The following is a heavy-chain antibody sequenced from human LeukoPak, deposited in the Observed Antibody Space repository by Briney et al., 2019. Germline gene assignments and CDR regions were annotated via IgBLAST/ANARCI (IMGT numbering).Heavy chain of an antibody. D-gene: IGHD6-13*01. CDR2: INPNSGGT. J-gene: IGHJ4*02. Sequence: ASVKVSCKASGYTFTGYYTHWVRQAPGQGLEWMGWINPNSGGTNYAQKFQGRVTMTRDTSISTAYMELSRLRSDDTAVYYCARLQWGSSWPSFLWGQGTLVTVSS. V-gene: IGHV1-2*02. CDR3: ARLQWGSSWPSFL. CDR1: GYTFTGYY.